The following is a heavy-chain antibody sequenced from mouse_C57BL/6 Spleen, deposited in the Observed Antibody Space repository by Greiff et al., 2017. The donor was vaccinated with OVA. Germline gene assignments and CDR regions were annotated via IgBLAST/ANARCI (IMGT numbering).Heavy chain of an antibody. CDR1: GYTFTSYW. D-gene: IGHD1-1*01. J-gene: IGHJ1*03. CDR3: APITTVRYFDV. CDR2: IDPSDSYT. Sequence: QVQLQQPGAELVRPGPSVKLSCKASGYTFTSYWMHWVKQRPGQGLEWIGVIDPSDSYTNYNQKFKGKATLTVDTSSSTAYMQLSSLTSEDSAVYYCAPITTVRYFDVWGTGTTVTVSS. V-gene: IGHV1-59*01.